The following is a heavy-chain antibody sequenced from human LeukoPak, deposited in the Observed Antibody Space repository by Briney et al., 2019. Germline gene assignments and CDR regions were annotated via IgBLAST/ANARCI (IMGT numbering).Heavy chain of an antibody. CDR1: GFTLRNYS. CDR2: IEGDGSRT. Sequence: PGGSLRLSCAASGFTLRNYSMHWVRQAPGKGLVWVSSIEGDGSRTNYADSVKGRFTISRDNAENTLYLQMNSLRGEDTAVYFCARATSGTSYEYWGQGTLVTVSS. CDR3: ARATSGTSYEY. J-gene: IGHJ4*02. V-gene: IGHV3-74*01. D-gene: IGHD3-10*01.